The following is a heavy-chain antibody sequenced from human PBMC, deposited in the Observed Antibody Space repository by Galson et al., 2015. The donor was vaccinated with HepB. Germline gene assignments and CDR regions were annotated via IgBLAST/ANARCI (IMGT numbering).Heavy chain of an antibody. CDR2: ISYDGSNK. D-gene: IGHD3-10*01. Sequence: SLRLSCAASGFTFSSYAMHWVRQAPGKGLEWVAVISYDGSNKYYADSVKGRFTISRDNSKNTLYLQMNSLRAEDTAVYYCAKDVWEELLLDYWGQGTLVTVSS. CDR3: AKDVWEELLLDY. CDR1: GFTFSSYA. V-gene: IGHV3-30*04. J-gene: IGHJ4*02.